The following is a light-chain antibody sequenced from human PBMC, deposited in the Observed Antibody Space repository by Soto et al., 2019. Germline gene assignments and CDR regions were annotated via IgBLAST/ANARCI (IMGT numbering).Light chain of an antibody. Sequence: DIQMTQSPSTLSASVGDRVTITCRASQRISSWLAWYQQQPGKAPKLLIYKASRLASGVPSRFCGSGSRTEFDLAISSLQPDDFATYYCQQYNSYSRTFGQGTKVELK. J-gene: IGKJ1*01. V-gene: IGKV1-5*03. CDR2: KAS. CDR1: QRISSW. CDR3: QQYNSYSRT.